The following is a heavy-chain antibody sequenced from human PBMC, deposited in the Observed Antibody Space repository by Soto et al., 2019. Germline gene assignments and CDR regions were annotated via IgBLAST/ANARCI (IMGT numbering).Heavy chain of an antibody. CDR1: GGSISSGGYY. CDR2: IYYSGST. J-gene: IGHJ4*02. Sequence: SETLSLTCTVSGGSISSGGYYWSWIRQHPGKGLEWIGYIYYSGSTYYNPSLKSRVTISVDTSKNQFSLKLSSVTAADTAVYYCARHGPRDGNYWGQGTLVTVSS. CDR3: ARHGPRDGNY. V-gene: IGHV4-31*03.